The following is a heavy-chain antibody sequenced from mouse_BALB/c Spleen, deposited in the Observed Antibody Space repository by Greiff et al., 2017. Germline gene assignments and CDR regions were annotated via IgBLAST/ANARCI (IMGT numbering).Heavy chain of an antibody. V-gene: IGHV1-54*01. CDR3: ARKVTGSYAMDY. D-gene: IGHD1-1*01. J-gene: IGHJ4*01. Sequence: QVQLQQSGAELVRPGPSVKVSCKASGYAFTNYLLEWVKQRPGQGLEWIGVINPGSGGTNYNEKFKGKATLTADKSSSTAYMQLSSLTSDDSAVYFCARKVTGSYAMDYWGQGTSVTVTS. CDR1: GYAFTNYL. CDR2: INPGSGGT.